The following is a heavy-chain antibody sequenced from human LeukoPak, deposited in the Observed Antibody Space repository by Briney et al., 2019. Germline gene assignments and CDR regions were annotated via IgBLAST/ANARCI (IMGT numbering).Heavy chain of an antibody. CDR3: ANADGYYGSGSYDY. J-gene: IGHJ4*02. Sequence: GGSLRLSCAASGFTFSSYGMHRVRQAPGKGLEWVAVIWYDGSNKYYADSVKGRFTISRDNSKNTLYLQMNSLRAEDTAVYYCANADGYYGSGSYDYWGQGTLVTVSS. CDR2: IWYDGSNK. D-gene: IGHD3-10*01. V-gene: IGHV3-33*06. CDR1: GFTFSSYG.